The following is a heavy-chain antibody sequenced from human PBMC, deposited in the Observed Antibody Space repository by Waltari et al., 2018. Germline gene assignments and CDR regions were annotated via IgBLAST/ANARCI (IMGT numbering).Heavy chain of an antibody. CDR3: ARRNSRRQHPLDV. CDR2: IYYTGGS. D-gene: IGHD3-22*01. Sequence: QVHLQESGPGLVKPSETLSLTCTVSGFSVSDDYWSWVRQPPGQGLEFIGYIYYTGGSSDNAALTSRVTMSVDTSKNQFCLRLRSVTTADTGVYYCARRNSRRQHPLDVWGKGTMVTVSS. V-gene: IGHV4-59*02. CDR1: GFSVSDDY. J-gene: IGHJ3*01.